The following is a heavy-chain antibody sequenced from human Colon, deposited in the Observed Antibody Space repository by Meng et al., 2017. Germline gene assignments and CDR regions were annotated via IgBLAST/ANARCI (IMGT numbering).Heavy chain of an antibody. D-gene: IGHD2-15*01. J-gene: IGHJ4*02. V-gene: IGHV1-18*01. Sequence: QCHLLQSGPEVKKRGASVRVSCKASGYTFGSYGICWVRQAPGQGLEWMGWFVNYVDTYPAPKFQGRVTMTTDTHTNTAFMELRSLTSDDTAVYYCASGTPGRSYCDYWGQGTLVTVSS. CDR2: FVNYVDT. CDR3: ASGTPGRSYCDY. CDR1: GYTFGSYG.